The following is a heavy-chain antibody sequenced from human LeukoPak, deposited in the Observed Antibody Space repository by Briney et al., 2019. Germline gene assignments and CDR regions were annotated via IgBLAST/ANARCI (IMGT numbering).Heavy chain of an antibody. CDR3: ARGAVVVAATDDAFEI. J-gene: IGHJ3*02. D-gene: IGHD2-15*01. V-gene: IGHV3-7*01. CDR1: GFTFSSYW. Sequence: GRSLRLSCAASGFTFSSYWMNWVRQAPGKGLEWVANIKQDGSEKYYVDSVKGRFTISRDNAKNSLYLQMNSLRAEDTAVYYCARGAVVVAATDDAFEIWGQGTMVTVSS. CDR2: IKQDGSEK.